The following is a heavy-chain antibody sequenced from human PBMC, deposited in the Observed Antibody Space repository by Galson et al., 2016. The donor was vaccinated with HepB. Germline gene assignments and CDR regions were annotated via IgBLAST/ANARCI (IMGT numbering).Heavy chain of an antibody. V-gene: IGHV4-34*01. J-gene: IGHJ4*02. Sequence: SETLSLTCAVYSGPFSAYSWNWIRQPPGGGLEWIGETSHRGSTNYSPSLQRRVTISVDTSKNKFSLKLTSVTAADTAVYYCASSSNWYIFDYWGPGSLVSVSS. CDR2: TSHRGST. CDR3: ASSSNWYIFDY. CDR1: SGPFSAYS. D-gene: IGHD6-13*01.